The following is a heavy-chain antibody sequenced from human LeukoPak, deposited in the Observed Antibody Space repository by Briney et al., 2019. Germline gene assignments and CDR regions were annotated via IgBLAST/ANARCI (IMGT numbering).Heavy chain of an antibody. V-gene: IGHV3-48*01. Sequence: GGSLRLSCAASGFTFSTYSMIWVRQAPGKGLEWLSYISGDSNTIYYADSVKGRFTVSRDNAKNSLYLQLNSLRAEDTAVYYCVRDDDRPDNGLDYWGQGTLVTVSS. J-gene: IGHJ4*02. CDR2: ISGDSNTI. CDR3: VRDDDRPDNGLDY. CDR1: GFTFSTYS. D-gene: IGHD3-22*01.